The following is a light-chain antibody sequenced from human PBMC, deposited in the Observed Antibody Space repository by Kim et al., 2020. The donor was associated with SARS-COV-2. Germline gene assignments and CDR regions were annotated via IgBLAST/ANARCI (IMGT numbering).Light chain of an antibody. CDR1: SGRIASNF. J-gene: IGLJ2*01. CDR2: EDN. Sequence: ESTAKPVTISCTRSSGRIASNFVQWYQQRPGSAPTSVIYEDNQRPPWVPVRFSGAIDDSSNSASLPISGLKTEDEADYYCQSGRLFGGGTQLTVL. V-gene: IGLV6-57*03. CDR3: QSGRL.